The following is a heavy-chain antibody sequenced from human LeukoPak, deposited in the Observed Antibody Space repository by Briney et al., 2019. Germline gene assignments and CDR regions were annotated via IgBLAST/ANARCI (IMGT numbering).Heavy chain of an antibody. J-gene: IGHJ4*02. D-gene: IGHD3-3*01. Sequence: GESLKISCKGSGFRFTSYWIGWVRQMPGKGLEWMGIIYPGDSDTRYSPSFQGQVTISADKSISTAYLQWSSLKASDTAMYYCARPYYDFWSGYFDYWGQGTLVTVSS. V-gene: IGHV5-51*01. CDR1: GFRFTSYW. CDR3: ARPYYDFWSGYFDY. CDR2: IYPGDSDT.